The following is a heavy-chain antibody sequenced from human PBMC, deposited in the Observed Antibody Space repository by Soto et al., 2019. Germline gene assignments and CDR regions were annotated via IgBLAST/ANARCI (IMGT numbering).Heavy chain of an antibody. CDR2: ISYDGSHE. Sequence: XGSLRLSCVASGFTFSSYGMHWVRQAPGKGLEWVAVISYDGSHEYYADSVKGRFTISRDNSKTILYLQMNSLRLEDTAVYYCAKGSVLRVVEEPLAILGGVDVWGQGAMVTVSS. V-gene: IGHV3-33*06. J-gene: IGHJ6*02. D-gene: IGHD2-8*01. CDR3: AKGSVLRVVEEPLAILGGVDV. CDR1: GFTFSSYG.